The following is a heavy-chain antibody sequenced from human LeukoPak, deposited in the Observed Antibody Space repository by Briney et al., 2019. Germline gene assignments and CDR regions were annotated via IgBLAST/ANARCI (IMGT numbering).Heavy chain of an antibody. CDR1: GGSISSYY. J-gene: IGHJ3*02. D-gene: IGHD4-17*01. V-gene: IGHV4-59*01. Sequence: SETLSLTCTVSGGSISSYYWSWIRQPPGKGLEWIGYIYYSGSTNYNPSLKSRVTISVDTSKNQFSLKLSSVTAADTAVYYCAREGPILGIMTTVTTGAFDIWGQGTMVTVSS. CDR2: IYYSGST. CDR3: AREGPILGIMTTVTTGAFDI.